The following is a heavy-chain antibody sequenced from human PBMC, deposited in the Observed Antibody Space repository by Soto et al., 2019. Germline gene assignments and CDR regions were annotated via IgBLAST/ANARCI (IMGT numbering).Heavy chain of an antibody. J-gene: IGHJ4*02. CDR2: ISGSGGST. CDR1: GFTFSSYA. V-gene: IGHV3-23*01. CDR3: ARDTEKPWFVLMGYACSYFCH. Sequence: EVQLLESGGGLVQPGGSLRLSCAASGFTFSSYAMSWVRQAPGKGLEWVSAISGSGGSTYYADSVKGRFTISRDNSKNTLTLHMDTLRAEDTAVYYCARDTEKPWFVLMGYACSYFCHWGQGTLVTGSS. D-gene: IGHD2-8*01.